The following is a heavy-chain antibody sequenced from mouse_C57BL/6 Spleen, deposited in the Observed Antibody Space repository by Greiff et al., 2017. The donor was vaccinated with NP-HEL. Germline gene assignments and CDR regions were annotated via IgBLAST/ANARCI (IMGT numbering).Heavy chain of an antibody. CDR1: GFTFSDYG. CDR3: ARNYGSSYGAMDY. CDR2: ISSGSSTI. Sequence: DVQLVESGGGLVKPGGSLKLSCAASGFTFSDYGMHWVRQAPEKGLEWVAYISSGSSTIYYADTVKGRFTISRDNAKNTLFLQMTSLRSEDTAMYYCARNYGSSYGAMDYWGQRTSVTVSS. V-gene: IGHV5-17*01. J-gene: IGHJ4*01. D-gene: IGHD1-1*01.